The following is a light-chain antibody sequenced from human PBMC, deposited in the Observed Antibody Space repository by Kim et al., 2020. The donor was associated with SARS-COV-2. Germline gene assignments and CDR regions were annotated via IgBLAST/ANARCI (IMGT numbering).Light chain of an antibody. V-gene: IGKV3-11*01. CDR1: ESVSDF. Sequence: LSQGERATLSCRASESVSDFLVWYQLRPGQAPRLLIYDASKRAPGSPARFSGSGSGTEFTLTVSSLEPEDFAVYYCQQRADWPRTFGQGTKVDIK. J-gene: IGKJ1*01. CDR2: DAS. CDR3: QQRADWPRT.